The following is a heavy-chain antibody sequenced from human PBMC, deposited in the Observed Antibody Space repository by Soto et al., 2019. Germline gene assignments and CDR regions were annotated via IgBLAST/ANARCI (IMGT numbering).Heavy chain of an antibody. J-gene: IGHJ4*02. CDR3: AGDKITGDFDY. V-gene: IGHV4-34*01. CDR1: GGSFSGYY. CDR2: INHSGST. Sequence: QVQLQQWGAGLLKPSETLSLTCAVYGGSFSGYYWTWIRQPPGTGLEWIGEINHSGSTNYNPALKXXVTISVDTSKNQFSLKLTSVTAADTPVYYFAGDKITGDFDYWGQGTLVTVSS. D-gene: IGHD2-8*02.